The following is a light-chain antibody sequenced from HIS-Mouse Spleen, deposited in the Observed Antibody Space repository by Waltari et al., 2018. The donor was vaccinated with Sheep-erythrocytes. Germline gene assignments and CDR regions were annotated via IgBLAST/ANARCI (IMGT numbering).Light chain of an antibody. Sequence: DIQMTLSPSTLSASVGDRVTITCRASQSISSWLAWYQQKPGKAPKLLIYKASSLESGVPSRFSGSGSGTEFTLTISSLQPDDFATYYCQQYNSYSPVYTFGQGTKLEIK. CDR2: KAS. CDR3: QQYNSYSPVYT. J-gene: IGKJ2*01. CDR1: QSISSW. V-gene: IGKV1-5*03.